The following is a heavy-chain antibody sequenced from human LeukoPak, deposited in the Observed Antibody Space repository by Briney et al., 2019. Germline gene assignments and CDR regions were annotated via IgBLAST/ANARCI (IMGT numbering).Heavy chain of an antibody. J-gene: IGHJ6*02. Sequence: RASVKVSCTASGYTFTGYYMHWVRQAPGQGLEWMGWINPNSGGTNYAQKFQGWVTMTRDTSISTAYMELSRLRSDDTAVYYCARDYYGSGSDWYYYYYGMDVWGQGTTVTVSS. CDR3: ARDYYGSGSDWYYYYYGMDV. V-gene: IGHV1-2*04. CDR2: INPNSGGT. D-gene: IGHD3-10*01. CDR1: GYTFTGYY.